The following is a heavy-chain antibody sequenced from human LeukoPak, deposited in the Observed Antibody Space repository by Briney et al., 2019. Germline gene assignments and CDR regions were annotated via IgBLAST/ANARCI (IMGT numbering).Heavy chain of an antibody. CDR2: TYYRSKWFN. D-gene: IGHD1-14*01. V-gene: IGHV6-1*01. CDR1: EDSVSSNLIA. CDR3: ARGRYSGFDF. J-gene: IGHJ3*01. Sequence: SQTLSLTCAISEDSVSSNLIAWNWIRQSPSRGLEWLGRTYYRSKWFNEYAVSVRGRINVNLDTSTKQLPLQLHSVTPEDTAVYYCARGRYSGFDFWGQGTMVTVSS.